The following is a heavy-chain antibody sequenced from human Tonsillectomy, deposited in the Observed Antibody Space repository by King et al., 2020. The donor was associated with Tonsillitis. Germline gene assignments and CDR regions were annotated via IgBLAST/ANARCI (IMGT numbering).Heavy chain of an antibody. Sequence: VQLVESGGGVVQPGGSLRLSCTASGFSFRSYGMHWVRQAPGKGPEWVAFIHYEGTHKYYADSVKGRFTISRDNSKNTLHLQMNTLRAEDTAVYYCAKDLSSGYPDAFHVWGQGTKVTVSS. CDR2: IHYEGTHK. V-gene: IGHV3-30*02. D-gene: IGHD5-12*01. J-gene: IGHJ3*01. CDR1: GFSFRSYG. CDR3: AKDLSSGYPDAFHV.